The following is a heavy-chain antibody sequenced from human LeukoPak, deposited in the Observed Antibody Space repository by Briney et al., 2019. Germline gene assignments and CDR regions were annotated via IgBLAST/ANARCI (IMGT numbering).Heavy chain of an antibody. CDR2: IYYSGST. J-gene: IGHJ4*02. Sequence: KTSETLSLTCTVSDGSVSSGSYYWNWIRQPPGKGLEWIGYIYYSGSTNYNPSLKSRVTISVDTSKNQFSLKLSSVTAADTAVYYCARVWSSGYYYPYYFDYWGQGTLVTVSS. D-gene: IGHD3-22*01. CDR3: ARVWSSGYYYPYYFDY. CDR1: DGSVSSGSYY. V-gene: IGHV4-61*01.